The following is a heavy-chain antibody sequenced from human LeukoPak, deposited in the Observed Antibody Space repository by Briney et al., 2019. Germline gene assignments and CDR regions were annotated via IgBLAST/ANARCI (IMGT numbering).Heavy chain of an antibody. CDR1: GFTFSSYW. D-gene: IGHD5-18*01. V-gene: IGHV3-7*03. Sequence: GGSLRLHCAASGFTFSSYWMSWVRQAPGKGLQCPANIKQDGSEKYYVDSVKGRFTISRDNAKNSLYLQMNSLRAEDTAVYYCARAELWSTSDFDYWGQGTLVTVSS. J-gene: IGHJ4*02. CDR3: ARAELWSTSDFDY. CDR2: IKQDGSEK.